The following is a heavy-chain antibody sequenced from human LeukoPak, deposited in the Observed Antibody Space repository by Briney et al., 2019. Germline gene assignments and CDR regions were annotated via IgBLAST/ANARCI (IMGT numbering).Heavy chain of an antibody. CDR3: ARHSTYSSGWLDAFDI. CDR2: IYYSGST. V-gene: IGHV4-59*08. Sequence: SETLSLTCTVSGGSISSYYWSWIRQPPGKGLEWIGYIYYSGSTNYNPSLKSRVTISVDTSKNQFSLKLSSVTAADTAVYYCARHSTYSSGWLDAFDIWGQGTMVTVSS. J-gene: IGHJ3*02. D-gene: IGHD6-19*01. CDR1: GGSISSYY.